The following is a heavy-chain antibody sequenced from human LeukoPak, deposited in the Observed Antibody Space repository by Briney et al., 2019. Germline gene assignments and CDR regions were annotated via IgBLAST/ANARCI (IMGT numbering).Heavy chain of an antibody. CDR1: GVSISSYY. CDR3: ARLSTYSSGWYTIGYYYYYMDV. V-gene: IGHV4-4*09. J-gene: IGHJ6*03. D-gene: IGHD6-19*01. Sequence: SETLSLTCTVSGVSISSYYWSWIRQPPGKGLEWIGYIYTSGSTNYNPSLKSRVTISVDTSKNQFSLKLSSVTAADTAVYYCARLSTYSSGWYTIGYYYYYMDVWGKGTTVTVSS. CDR2: IYTSGST.